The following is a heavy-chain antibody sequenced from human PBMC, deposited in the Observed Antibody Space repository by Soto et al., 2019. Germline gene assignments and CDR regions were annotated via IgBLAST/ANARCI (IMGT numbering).Heavy chain of an antibody. J-gene: IGHJ4*02. CDR1: RFTFSSYS. Sequence: EVQLVESGGGLVKAGGSLRLSCAASRFTFSSYSMNWVRQAPGKGLEWASSISSSSSYIYYADSVKGRFTISRDNAKNSLYLQMNSLRTDDTAVYYCAESGRAVAGASDYWGQGTLVTVFS. CDR3: AESGRAVAGASDY. CDR2: ISSSSSYI. D-gene: IGHD6-19*01. V-gene: IGHV3-21*01.